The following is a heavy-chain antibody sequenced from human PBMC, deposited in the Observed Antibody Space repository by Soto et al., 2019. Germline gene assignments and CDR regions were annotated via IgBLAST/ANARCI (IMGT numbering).Heavy chain of an antibody. CDR1: GDSINRYY. V-gene: IGHV4-4*07. Sequence: KPSDTLSLTCTVSGDSINRYYWSWIRQPAGKGLGWIGRIYTSGITNYSPSLKSRVTMSVDTSKNQFSLKLISVTAADTAVYYCARESFLAAAVVRRDFDYWGQGTLVTVSS. J-gene: IGHJ4*02. CDR2: IYTSGIT. D-gene: IGHD6-13*01. CDR3: ARESFLAAAVVRRDFDY.